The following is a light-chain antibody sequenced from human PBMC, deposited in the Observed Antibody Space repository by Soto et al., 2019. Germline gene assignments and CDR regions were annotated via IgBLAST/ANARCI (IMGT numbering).Light chain of an antibody. Sequence: EIVMTQSPATLSVSPGERDNLSCRASQSISSSLGWYQQKPGQAPSLLIYNTYTRATGIPARFSGSGSGTEFTLTITSLPSEDFAVYYCQQYNNWPRTFGQGTKVEIK. V-gene: IGKV3-15*01. J-gene: IGKJ1*01. CDR2: NTY. CDR1: QSISSS. CDR3: QQYNNWPRT.